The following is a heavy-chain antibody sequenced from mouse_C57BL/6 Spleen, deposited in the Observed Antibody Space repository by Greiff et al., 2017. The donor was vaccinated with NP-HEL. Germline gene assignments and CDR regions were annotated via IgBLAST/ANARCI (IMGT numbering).Heavy chain of an antibody. CDR1: GYTFTDYN. Sequence: EVQLHQSGPELVKPGASVKIPCKASGYTFTDYNMDWVKQSHGKSLEWIGAINPNNGGTIYNQKFKGKATSTVDKSSSTAYMELRSLTSEDTAVYYCARRGAYYSNYVAMDYWGQGTSVTVSS. V-gene: IGHV1-18*01. CDR3: ARRGAYYSNYVAMDY. J-gene: IGHJ4*01. CDR2: INPNNGGT. D-gene: IGHD2-5*01.